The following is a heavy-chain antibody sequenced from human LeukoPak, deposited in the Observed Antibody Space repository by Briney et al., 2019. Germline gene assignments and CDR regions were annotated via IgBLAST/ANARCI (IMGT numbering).Heavy chain of an antibody. CDR3: ARAHIRGRTTVTPRGGWFDP. CDR1: GGSISSGDYY. D-gene: IGHD4-17*01. CDR2: INHSGST. Sequence: PSETLSLTCTVSGGSISSGDYYWSWIRQPPGKGLEWIGEINHSGSTNYNPSLKSRVTISVGTSKNQFSLKLSSVTAADTAVYYCARAHIRGRTTVTPRGGWFDPWGQGTLVTVSS. V-gene: IGHV4-39*07. J-gene: IGHJ5*02.